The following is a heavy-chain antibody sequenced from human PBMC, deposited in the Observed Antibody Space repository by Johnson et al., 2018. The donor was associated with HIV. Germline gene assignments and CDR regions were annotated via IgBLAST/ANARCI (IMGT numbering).Heavy chain of an antibody. J-gene: IGHJ3*02. V-gene: IGHV3-30-3*02. CDR1: GFTFSTYG. CDR3: AKSTQASILRESGPYGAFHI. CDR2: ISYDGSNK. D-gene: IGHD3-10*01. Sequence: QVQLMESGGGVVQPGRSLRLSCAASGFTFSTYGMHWVRQAPGKGLEWVAIISYDGSNKYYADSVKGRFTISRDNSKNTLYLQMNSLRAEDTGVYYCAKSTQASILRESGPYGAFHIWGQGTMVTVSS.